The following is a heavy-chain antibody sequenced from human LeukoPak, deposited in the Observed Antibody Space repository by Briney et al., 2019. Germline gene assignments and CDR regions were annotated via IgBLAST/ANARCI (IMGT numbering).Heavy chain of an antibody. J-gene: IGHJ4*02. D-gene: IGHD6-6*01. CDR2: IYGSGTT. Sequence: GGSLRLACAASGFTVGSKYMTWVRQAPGKGLEWVSVIYGSGTTYYADSVKGRFTISRDNAKNSLYLQMNSLRAEDTAVYYCARGLSGSSSPLYPFDSWGQGALVTVSS. CDR3: ARGLSGSSSPLYPFDS. CDR1: GFTVGSKY. V-gene: IGHV3-53*03.